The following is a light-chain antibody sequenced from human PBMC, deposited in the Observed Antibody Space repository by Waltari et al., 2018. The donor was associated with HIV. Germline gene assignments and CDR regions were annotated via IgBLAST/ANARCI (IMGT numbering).Light chain of an antibody. CDR1: SSNIGAGYD. CDR3: QSYDSSLSGSV. V-gene: IGLV1-40*01. CDR2: GNS. J-gene: IGLJ2*01. Sequence: QAVLTQPPSVSGAPGLRVTISCTGRSSNIGAGYDVHWYQQLPGTAPKLLIYGNSNRPSGVPDRFSGSKSGTSASLAIAGLQAEDEAEYYCQSYDSSLSGSVFGGGTKLTVL.